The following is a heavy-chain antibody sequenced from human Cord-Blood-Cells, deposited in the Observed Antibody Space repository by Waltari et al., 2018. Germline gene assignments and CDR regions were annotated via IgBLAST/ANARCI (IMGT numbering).Heavy chain of an antibody. CDR2: IYYSGST. V-gene: IGHV4-59*08. Sequence: QVQLQESGPGLVKPSETLSLTCTVSGGSISSYYWSWIRQPPGKGLEWIGYIYYSGSTNYNPSLKGRVTISVDTSKNQFSLKLSSVTAADTAVYYCARLDSSCYYSYWGQGTLVTVSS. J-gene: IGHJ4*02. D-gene: IGHD3-22*01. CDR3: ARLDSSCYYSY. CDR1: GGSISSYY.